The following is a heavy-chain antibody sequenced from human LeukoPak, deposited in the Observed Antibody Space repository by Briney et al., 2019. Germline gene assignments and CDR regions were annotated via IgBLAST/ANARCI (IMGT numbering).Heavy chain of an antibody. CDR3: ARWAAAVSNWFDP. CDR2: IYSGGST. CDR1: GFTVSSNY. D-gene: IGHD6-13*01. Sequence: GGSLRLSCAASGFTVSSNYMSWVRQAPGKGLEWVSVIYSGGSTYYADSVKGRFTISRDNSKNTLYLQMNSLRAEDTAVYYCARWAAAVSNWFDPWGQGTLVTVSS. V-gene: IGHV3-66*01. J-gene: IGHJ5*02.